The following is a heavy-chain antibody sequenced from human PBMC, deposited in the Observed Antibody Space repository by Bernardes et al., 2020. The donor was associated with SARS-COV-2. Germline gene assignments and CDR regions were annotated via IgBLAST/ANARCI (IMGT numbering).Heavy chain of an antibody. D-gene: IGHD2-21*02. CDR3: ARDCDWHHFDF. CDR1: GFTFNNYG. Sequence: GGSLRLSCEASGFTFNNYGMHWVRQAPGKGLEWVANIGKDGSDTYYLDSVKGRFTISRDNANNALSLQMNSLRAEDTAIYYCARDCDWHHFDFWGQGTLVTVSS. J-gene: IGHJ4*02. V-gene: IGHV3-7*01. CDR2: IGKDGSDT.